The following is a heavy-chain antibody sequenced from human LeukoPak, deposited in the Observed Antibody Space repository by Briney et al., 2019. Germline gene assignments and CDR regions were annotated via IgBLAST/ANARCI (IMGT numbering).Heavy chain of an antibody. CDR3: ARDRTGNDY. V-gene: IGHV3-7*01. J-gene: IGHJ4*02. Sequence: GRSLRLSCAASGFTFSSYWMSWIRQAPGKGLEWVANIKEGGSEKYYVDSVRGRFTISRDNAKNSLSLQMNSLRAEDTAVYYCARDRTGNDYWGQGALVTVSS. CDR2: IKEGGSEK. D-gene: IGHD1-1*01. CDR1: GFTFSSYW.